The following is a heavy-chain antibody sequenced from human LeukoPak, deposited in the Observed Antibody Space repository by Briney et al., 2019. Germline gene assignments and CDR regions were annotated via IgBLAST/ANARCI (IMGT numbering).Heavy chain of an antibody. J-gene: IGHJ4*02. CDR2: ISGSGGST. CDR1: GFTFSSYG. Sequence: GGSLRLSCAASGFTFSSYGMSWVRQAPGKGLEWVSAISGSGGSTYYADSVKGRFTISRDNSKNTLYLQMNSLRAEDTAVYYCATEPYYYGSGSYYNFDYWGQGTLVTVSS. CDR3: ATEPYYYGSGSYYNFDY. D-gene: IGHD3-10*01. V-gene: IGHV3-23*01.